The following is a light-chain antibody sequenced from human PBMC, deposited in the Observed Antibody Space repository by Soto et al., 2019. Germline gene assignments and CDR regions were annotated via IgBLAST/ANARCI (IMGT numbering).Light chain of an antibody. J-gene: IGKJ2*01. V-gene: IGKV3D-15*01. Sequence: DIVMTQSPATLSVSPGERVTLSCRASQSLTRNVAWYQQRPGQAPRVLIYGASARATDIPARFSGSGSGTDYTLTISSLHSDDFAVYYCQQYDKWPHTFGLGPGLKSN. CDR3: QQYDKWPHT. CDR1: QSLTRN. CDR2: GAS.